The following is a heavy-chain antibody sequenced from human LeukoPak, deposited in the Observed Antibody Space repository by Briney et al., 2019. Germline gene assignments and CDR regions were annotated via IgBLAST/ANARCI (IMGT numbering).Heavy chain of an antibody. Sequence: SETLSLTCNVSGASISSGDYYWSWIRQPPGKGLEWIGYISKSGGTYYNPSVSRRLTISRDTSKNQFSVGLSSVTAADTAVYYCARGGGVVSPLDVWGQGTTVTVSS. CDR1: GASISSGDYY. CDR3: ARGGGVVSPLDV. CDR2: ISKSGGT. J-gene: IGHJ6*02. D-gene: IGHD3-16*02. V-gene: IGHV4-30-4*01.